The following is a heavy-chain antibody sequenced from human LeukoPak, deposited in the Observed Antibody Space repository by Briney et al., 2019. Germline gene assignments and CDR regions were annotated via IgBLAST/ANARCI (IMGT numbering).Heavy chain of an antibody. V-gene: IGHV3-49*03. CDR3: TRPNYYDSSAPFDY. Sequence: GGSLRLSCAASGFTFGDYAMSWFRQAPGKGLEWVGFIRSKAYGGTTEYAASVKGRFTISRDDSKSIAYLQMNSLKTEDTAVYYCTRPNYYDSSAPFDYWGQGTLVTVSS. CDR1: GFTFGDYA. J-gene: IGHJ4*02. D-gene: IGHD3-22*01. CDR2: IRSKAYGGTT.